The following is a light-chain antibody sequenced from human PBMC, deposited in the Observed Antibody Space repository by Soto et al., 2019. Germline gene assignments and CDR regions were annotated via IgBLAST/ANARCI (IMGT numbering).Light chain of an antibody. CDR3: TTYASGSSLVV. CDR2: DVN. Sequence: QSALTQPASVSGSPGQSITLSCTGTSSDIGGYDYVSWYQRHPGKAPKLIIYDVNNRPSGVSNRFSGSKSGNAASLTISGQQAEHEADYYCTTYASGSSLVVFGGATKLTVL. CDR1: SSDIGGYDY. V-gene: IGLV2-14*01. J-gene: IGLJ2*01.